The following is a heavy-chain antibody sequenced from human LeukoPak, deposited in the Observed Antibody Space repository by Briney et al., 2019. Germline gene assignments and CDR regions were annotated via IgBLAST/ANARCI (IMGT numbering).Heavy chain of an antibody. D-gene: IGHD2-2*01. CDR2: INPNSGGT. J-gene: IGHJ4*02. V-gene: IGHV1-2*02. CDR1: GYTFTDYY. Sequence: ASVKVSCKTSGYTFTDYYTHWVRQAPGQGLEWMGWINPNSGGTNYAQKFQGRVTMTRDTSITTAYMELTSLRSDDTAVYYCGRYCSSTSCPIDFCGQGTLGTVSS. CDR3: GRYCSSTSCPIDF.